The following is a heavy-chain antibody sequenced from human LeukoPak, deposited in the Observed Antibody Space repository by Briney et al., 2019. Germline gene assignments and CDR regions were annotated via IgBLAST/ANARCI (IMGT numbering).Heavy chain of an antibody. V-gene: IGHV1-18*04. CDR1: GYTFTSYG. D-gene: IGHD3-9*01. CDR2: ISAYNGNT. Sequence: ASVKVSCKASGYTFTSYGISWVRQAPGQGLEWMGWISAYNGNTNYAQKLQGRVTMTTDTSTSTACMELRSLRSDDTAVYYCARDSPQLNYDILTGYYNRTFDYWGQGTLVTVSS. CDR3: ARDSPQLNYDILTGYYNRTFDY. J-gene: IGHJ4*02.